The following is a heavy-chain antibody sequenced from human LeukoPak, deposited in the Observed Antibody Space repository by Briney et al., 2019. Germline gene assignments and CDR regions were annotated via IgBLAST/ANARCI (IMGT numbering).Heavy chain of an antibody. Sequence: GGSLRLSCAASGFTFSDYYMSWIRQAPGKGLEWVSYISSSGSTIYYADSVKGRFTISRDNAKNSLYLQMNSLRAEDTAVYYCAKIVVVTNDAFDIWGQGTMVTVPS. J-gene: IGHJ3*02. D-gene: IGHD2-21*02. V-gene: IGHV3-11*01. CDR1: GFTFSDYY. CDR3: AKIVVVTNDAFDI. CDR2: ISSSGSTI.